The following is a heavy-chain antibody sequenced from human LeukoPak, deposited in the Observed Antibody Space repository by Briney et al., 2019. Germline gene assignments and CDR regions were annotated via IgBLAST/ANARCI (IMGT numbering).Heavy chain of an antibody. J-gene: IGHJ3*02. CDR2: IKHSGST. CDR3: ARGQIFNVLRYFDWTADAFDI. CDR1: GGSFSGYY. D-gene: IGHD3-9*01. V-gene: IGHV4-34*01. Sequence: SETLSLTCAVYGGSFSGYYWSWIRQPPGKGLEWIGEIKHSGSTNYNPSLKSRVTISVDTSKNQFSLKLSSVTAADTAVYYCARGQIFNVLRYFDWTADAFDIWGQGTMVTVSS.